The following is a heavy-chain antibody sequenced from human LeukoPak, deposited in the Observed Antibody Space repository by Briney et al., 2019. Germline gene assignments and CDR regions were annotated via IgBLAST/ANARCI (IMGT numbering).Heavy chain of an antibody. CDR1: GFTFSSYG. V-gene: IGHV3-48*04. D-gene: IGHD5-24*01. CDR2: ISSSSSTI. Sequence: GGSLRLSCAASGFTFSSYGMHWVRQAPGKGLEWVSYISSSSSTIYYADSVKGRFTISRDNAKNSLYLQMNSLRAEDTAVYYCARLARGVGGYNLDYWGQGTLVTVSS. J-gene: IGHJ4*02. CDR3: ARLARGVGGYNLDY.